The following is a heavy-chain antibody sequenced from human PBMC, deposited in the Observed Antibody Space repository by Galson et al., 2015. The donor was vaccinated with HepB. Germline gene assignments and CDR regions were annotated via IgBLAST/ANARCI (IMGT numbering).Heavy chain of an antibody. V-gene: IGHV3-23*01. CDR2: ITGTGGST. D-gene: IGHD6-13*01. J-gene: IGHJ4*02. CDR3: AKYPGVYRSGGAMH. Sequence: SLRLSCAASGFTFSNYAMIWVRQAPGKGLEWVSSITGTGGSTFYPDSVKGRFIISRDNSKNTLYLQMNSLRAEDTAVYYCAKYPGVYRSGGAMHWGQGTLVTVSS. CDR1: GFTFSNYA.